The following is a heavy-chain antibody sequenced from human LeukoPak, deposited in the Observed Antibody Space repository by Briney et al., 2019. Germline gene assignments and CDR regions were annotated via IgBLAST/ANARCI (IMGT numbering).Heavy chain of an antibody. CDR1: GGPISSSSYY. J-gene: IGHJ4*02. V-gene: IGHV4-39*02. Sequence: SETLSLTCTVPGGPISSSSYYWGWIRQPPGKGLEWIGSIYYSGSTYYNPSLKSRVTISVDTSKNQFSLKLSSVTAADTAVYYCAREDSSSSDFDYWGQGTLVTVSS. D-gene: IGHD6-13*01. CDR3: AREDSSSSDFDY. CDR2: IYYSGST.